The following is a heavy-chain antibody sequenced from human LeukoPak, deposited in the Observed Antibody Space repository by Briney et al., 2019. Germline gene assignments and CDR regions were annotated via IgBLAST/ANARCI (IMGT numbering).Heavy chain of an antibody. V-gene: IGHV3-23*01. CDR3: AKVGCSGGSCSDGLDV. CDR1: GFTFSSYA. Sequence: GGSLRLSCAASGFTFSSYAMSWVRQAPGKGLEWVSAISGSGGSTYYADSVKGGLTIYRDNSKNTVYVQMNSLRDEDTAGYYCAKVGCSGGSCSDGLDVWGKGTTVTVSS. CDR2: ISGSGGST. D-gene: IGHD2-15*01. J-gene: IGHJ6*04.